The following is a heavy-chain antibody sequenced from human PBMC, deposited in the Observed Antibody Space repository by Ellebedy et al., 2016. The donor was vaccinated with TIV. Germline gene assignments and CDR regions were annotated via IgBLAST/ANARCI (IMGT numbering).Heavy chain of an antibody. CDR3: ARGGPFMTPTNWFDP. V-gene: IGHV4-31*03. CDR1: GGSISSGGYY. Sequence: SETLSLXXTVSGGSISSGGYYWSWIRQHPGKGLEWIGYIYYSGSTYYNPSLKSRVTISVDTSKNQFSLKLSSVTAADTAVYYCARGGPFMTPTNWFDPWGQGTLVTVSS. J-gene: IGHJ5*02. D-gene: IGHD3-16*01. CDR2: IYYSGST.